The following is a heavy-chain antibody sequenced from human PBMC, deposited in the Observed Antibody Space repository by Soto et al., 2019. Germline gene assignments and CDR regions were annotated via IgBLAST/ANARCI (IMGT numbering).Heavy chain of an antibody. J-gene: IGHJ3*02. D-gene: IGHD3-16*01. CDR1: GFTFSSYS. Sequence: GGSLRLSCAASGFTFSSYSMNWVRQAPGKGLEWVSSISSSSSYIYYADSAKGRFTISRDNAKNSLYLQMNSLRAEDTAVYYCAREGGDAFDIWGQGTMVTVSS. CDR2: ISSSSSYI. V-gene: IGHV3-21*01. CDR3: AREGGDAFDI.